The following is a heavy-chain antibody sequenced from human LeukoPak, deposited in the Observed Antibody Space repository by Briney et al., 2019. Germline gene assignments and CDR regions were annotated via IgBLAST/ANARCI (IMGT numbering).Heavy chain of an antibody. V-gene: IGHV3-66*01. CDR1: GFTVSSNY. CDR3: ARASWNDVYGHNYYGMDV. D-gene: IGHD1-1*01. J-gene: IGHJ6*02. Sequence: GGSLRLSHAASGFTVSSNYMSWVRQAPRKGREWVSVIYSGGSTYYADSVEGRVTNSRDNSKNQLYLQMNSLRAEDTAVYYCARASWNDVYGHNYYGMDVWGQGTTVTVSS. CDR2: IYSGGST.